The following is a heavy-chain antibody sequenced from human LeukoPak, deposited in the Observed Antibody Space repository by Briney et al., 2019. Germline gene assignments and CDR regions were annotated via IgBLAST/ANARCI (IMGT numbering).Heavy chain of an antibody. Sequence: GESLKISCKGSGYSFTSYWIGWVRQMPGKSLEWMGIIYPGDSDTRYSPSFQGQVTISADKTISTAHLQWNSLKSSDTAMYYCARQKVAAPYMDVWGQGTTVTVSS. CDR2: IYPGDSDT. CDR3: ARQKVAAPYMDV. D-gene: IGHD6-13*01. J-gene: IGHJ6*02. V-gene: IGHV5-51*01. CDR1: GYSFTSYW.